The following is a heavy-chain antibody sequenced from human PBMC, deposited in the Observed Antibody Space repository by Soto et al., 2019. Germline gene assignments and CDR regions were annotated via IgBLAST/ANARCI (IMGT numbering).Heavy chain of an antibody. CDR3: ARAGGLGAVAADY. J-gene: IGHJ4*02. CDR2: IYHSGST. D-gene: IGHD6-19*01. V-gene: IGHV4-30-2*01. Sequence: QLQLQESGSGLVKPSQTLSLTCAVSGGSISSGGYSWSWIRQPPGKGLEWIGYIYHSGSTYYNPSLKRRDTISVDRSKNQFSLKLSSVTAADTAVYYCARAGGLGAVAADYWGQGTLVTVSS. CDR1: GGSISSGGYS.